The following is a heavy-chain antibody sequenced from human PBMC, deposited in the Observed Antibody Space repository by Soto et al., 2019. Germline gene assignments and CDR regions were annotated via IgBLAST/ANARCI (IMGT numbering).Heavy chain of an antibody. D-gene: IGHD3-10*01. CDR3: ARGVGSGTYYNQYTWFDP. CDR1: GYTFTNYG. V-gene: IGHV1-18*01. Sequence: QVQRVQTGAEVKKPGASVKVSCKASGYTFTNYGISWVRQAPGQGLEWMGWINTYNGNTNHGQKLQGRVTMTTATYTSTAYMELRSLRSDDTAVYYCARGVGSGTYYNQYTWFDPWGQGTLVTVSS. J-gene: IGHJ5*02. CDR2: INTYNGNT.